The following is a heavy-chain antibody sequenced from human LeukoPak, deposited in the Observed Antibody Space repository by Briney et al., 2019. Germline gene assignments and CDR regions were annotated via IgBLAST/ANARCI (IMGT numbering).Heavy chain of an antibody. V-gene: IGHV3-21*01. D-gene: IGHD5-24*01. J-gene: IGHJ4*02. Sequence: GGSLRLSCAASGFTFSSYSMNWVRQAPGKGLEWVSSISSSSSYIYYADSVKDRFTISRDNAKNSLYLQMSSLRAEDTAVYYCAKSRDGWNYFDYWGQGTLVTVSS. CDR3: AKSRDGWNYFDY. CDR2: ISSSSSYI. CDR1: GFTFSSYS.